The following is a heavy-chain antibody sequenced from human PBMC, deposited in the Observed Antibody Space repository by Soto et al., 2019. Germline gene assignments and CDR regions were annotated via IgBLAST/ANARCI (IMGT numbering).Heavy chain of an antibody. J-gene: IGHJ6*02. D-gene: IGHD3-9*01. V-gene: IGHV3-66*01. CDR1: GFTVSSNY. Sequence: EVQLVESGGGLVQPGGSLRLSCAASGFTVSSNYMSWVRQATGKGLEWVSVIYSGGSTYYAYSVKGRFTISRDTSKNTLYLPMNSLRAEDTAVYYCAREMSPLRYFYRDSRTFYYYGMDVWGQGTTVTVSS. CDR2: IYSGGST. CDR3: AREMSPLRYFYRDSRTFYYYGMDV.